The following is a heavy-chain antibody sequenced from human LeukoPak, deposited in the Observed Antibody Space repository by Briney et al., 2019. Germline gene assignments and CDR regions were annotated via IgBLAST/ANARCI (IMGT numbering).Heavy chain of an antibody. D-gene: IGHD6-13*01. CDR3: AKSSYNSSPNWFDP. CDR2: ISGSGATT. J-gene: IGHJ5*02. Sequence: GGSLGLSCAASGFTFSNFAMSWVRQAPGKGLEWVSGISGSGATTYYVDSVKGRFTISRDNSKNTVYLQMNSLRAEDTAVYYCAKSSYNSSPNWFDPWGQGTLVTVSP. CDR1: GFTFSNFA. V-gene: IGHV3-23*01.